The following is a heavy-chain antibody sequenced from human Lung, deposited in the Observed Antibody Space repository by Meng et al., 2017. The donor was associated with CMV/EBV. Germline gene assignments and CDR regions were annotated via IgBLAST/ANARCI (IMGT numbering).Heavy chain of an antibody. J-gene: IGHJ6*02. CDR1: GGTFSSYA. Sequence: SXXVSXKASGGTFSSYALSWVRQAPGQGLEWMGGIIPILGITNYAQKFQDRVTITADKSTSSAYMELSSLRFEDTAVYYCARVQQLVRCWYTMDVLGQGXTVTVSS. D-gene: IGHD6-6*01. V-gene: IGHV1-69*10. CDR2: IIPILGIT. CDR3: ARVQQLVRCWYTMDV.